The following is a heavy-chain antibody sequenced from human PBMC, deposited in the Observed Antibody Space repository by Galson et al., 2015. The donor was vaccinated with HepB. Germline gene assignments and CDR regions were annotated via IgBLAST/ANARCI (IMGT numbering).Heavy chain of an antibody. J-gene: IGHJ2*01. CDR3: ASHTLFDDGRDA. CDR1: GFTFSDYY. D-gene: IGHD3-22*01. Sequence: SLRLSCAASGFTFSDYYMSWIRQAPGKGLEWVSYISSSSRYRSYADSVKGRFTISRDNAKNSLYLQMNSLRAEDTAVYYCASHTLFDDGRDAWGRGTLVTVSS. V-gene: IGHV3-11*06. CDR2: ISSSSRYR.